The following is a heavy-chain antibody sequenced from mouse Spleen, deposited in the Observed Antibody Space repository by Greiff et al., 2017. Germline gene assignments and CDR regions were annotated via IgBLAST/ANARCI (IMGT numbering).Heavy chain of an antibody. CDR3: ARAQLGYWYFDV. CDR2: INYDGSST. V-gene: IGHV5-16*01. D-gene: IGHD4-1*02. CDR1: GFTFSDYY. Sequence: EVQWVESEGGLVQPGSSMKLSCTASGFTFSDYYMAWVRQVPEKGLEWVANINYDGSSTYYLDSLKSRFIISRDNAKNILYLQMSSLKSEDTATYYCARAQLGYWYFDVWGAGTTVTVSS. J-gene: IGHJ1*01.